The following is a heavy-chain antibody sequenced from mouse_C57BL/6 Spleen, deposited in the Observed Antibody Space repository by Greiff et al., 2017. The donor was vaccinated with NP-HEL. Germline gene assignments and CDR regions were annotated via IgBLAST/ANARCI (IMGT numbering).Heavy chain of an antibody. CDR3: TTRGYGSHYYAMDY. D-gene: IGHD1-1*01. CDR1: GFNIKDDY. Sequence: EVQLQQSGAELVRPGASVKLSCTASGFNIKDDYMHWVKQRPEQGLEWIGWIDPENGDTEYASKFQGKATITADTSSNTAYLQLSSLTSEDTAVYYGTTRGYGSHYYAMDYWGQGTSVTVSS. J-gene: IGHJ4*01. V-gene: IGHV14-4*01. CDR2: IDPENGDT.